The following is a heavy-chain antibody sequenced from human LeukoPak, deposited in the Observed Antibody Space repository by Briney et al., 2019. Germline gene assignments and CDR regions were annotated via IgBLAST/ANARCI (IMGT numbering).Heavy chain of an antibody. D-gene: IGHD6-19*01. V-gene: IGHV4-34*01. Sequence: SETLSLTCAVYRGSFSGYYWSWIRQPPGKGLEWIGEINHSGSTNYNPSLKSRVTISVDTSKNQFSLKLTSVTAAGTAVYYCARGRYSSGWYVAPWGQGTLVTVSS. CDR3: ARGRYSSGWYVAP. J-gene: IGHJ4*02. CDR1: RGSFSGYY. CDR2: INHSGST.